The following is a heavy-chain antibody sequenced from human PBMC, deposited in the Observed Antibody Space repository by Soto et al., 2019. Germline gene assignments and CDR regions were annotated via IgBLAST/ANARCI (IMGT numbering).Heavy chain of an antibody. CDR3: ARDVGYGDFSAALLD. V-gene: IGHV1-69*01. J-gene: IGHJ4*02. CDR2: IITLFGTS. CDR1: GGTFSSHS. D-gene: IGHD2-21*02. Sequence: VQLMQSGAEVKKPGSSVKVSCKASGGTFSSHSINWVRQAPGQGLEWMGGIITLFGTSNYAQNFQGRVTITADQSTSTAYMELNSLTSDDTAVYYCARDVGYGDFSAALLDWGQGTLVTVSS.